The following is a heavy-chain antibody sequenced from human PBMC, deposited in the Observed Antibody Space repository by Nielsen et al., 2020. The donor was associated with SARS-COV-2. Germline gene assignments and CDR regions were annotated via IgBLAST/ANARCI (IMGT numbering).Heavy chain of an antibody. J-gene: IGHJ6*02. CDR1: GFTFSSYS. V-gene: IGHV3-21*01. Sequence: GGSLRLSCAASGFTFSSYSMNWVRQAPGKGLEWVSSISSSSSYIYYADSVKGRFTISRDNAKNSLYLQMNSLRAEDTAVYYCAKSTLNSSSWIGMDYYYYYGMYVWGQGTTVTASS. CDR2: ISSSSSYI. D-gene: IGHD6-13*01. CDR3: AKSTLNSSSWIGMDYYYYYGMYV.